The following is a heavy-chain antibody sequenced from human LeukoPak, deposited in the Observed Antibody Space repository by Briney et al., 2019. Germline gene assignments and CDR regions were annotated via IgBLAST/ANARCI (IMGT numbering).Heavy chain of an antibody. Sequence: GGSLRLSCSASGFTFSSYWIHWVRQAPGKGLVWVSHINSDGSSTSYADSVKGRFTISRDNAKDTLYLQMNTLRAEDTAVYYRARGTGVGSYLAAFDIWGQGTTVTVSS. CDR3: ARGTGVGSYLAAFDI. CDR1: GFTFSSYW. CDR2: INSDGSST. D-gene: IGHD1-26*01. J-gene: IGHJ3*02. V-gene: IGHV3-74*01.